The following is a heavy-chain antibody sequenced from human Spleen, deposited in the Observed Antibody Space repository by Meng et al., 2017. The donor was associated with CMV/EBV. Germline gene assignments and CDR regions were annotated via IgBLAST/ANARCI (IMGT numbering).Heavy chain of an antibody. Sequence: NWVRQAPGQGLEWMGGIIPILDVTSYEQIFQGRVTIARNTSISTAYMELSSLRSEDTAVYYCARGRGYDFWSGYFYRGANYYGMDVWGQGTTVTVSS. D-gene: IGHD3-3*01. J-gene: IGHJ6*02. CDR2: IIPILDVT. CDR3: ARGRGYDFWSGYFYRGANYYGMDV. V-gene: IGHV1-8*03.